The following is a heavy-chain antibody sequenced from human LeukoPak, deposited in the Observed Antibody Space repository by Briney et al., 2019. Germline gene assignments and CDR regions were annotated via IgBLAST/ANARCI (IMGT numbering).Heavy chain of an antibody. J-gene: IGHJ5*02. Sequence: PLQTLSLTCTVSGGSISSGGYYWSWIRQHPGKGLEWIGYIYYSGSTYYNPSLKSRVTISVDTSKNQFSLKLSSVTAADTAVYYCARWFGSGRKWFDPWGQGTLVTVSS. CDR2: IYYSGST. V-gene: IGHV4-31*03. CDR3: ARWFGSGRKWFDP. D-gene: IGHD3-10*01. CDR1: GGSISSGGYY.